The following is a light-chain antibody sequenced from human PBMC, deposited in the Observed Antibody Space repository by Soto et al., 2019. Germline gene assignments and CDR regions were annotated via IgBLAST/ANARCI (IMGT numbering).Light chain of an antibody. Sequence: EILMTQSPATLSVSPGERATLSCRASQSVSHNLAWYQQKPGQAPRLLFYGASIRAIGIPARFSGSGSGTEFTLTISSLQSEDSAIYYCQQSNNWPYTFGQGTKLEIK. V-gene: IGKV3-15*01. CDR1: QSVSHN. J-gene: IGKJ2*01. CDR2: GAS. CDR3: QQSNNWPYT.